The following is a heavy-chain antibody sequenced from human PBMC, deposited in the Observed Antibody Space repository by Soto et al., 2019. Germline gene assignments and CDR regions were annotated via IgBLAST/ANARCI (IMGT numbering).Heavy chain of an antibody. CDR1: GFTFSSYA. D-gene: IGHD6-19*01. V-gene: IGHV3-30-3*01. CDR2: ISYDGSNK. CDR3: ATSITVAGEYFQH. J-gene: IGHJ1*01. Sequence: GGSLRLSCAASGFTFSSYAMHWVRQAPGKGLEWVAVISYDGSNKYYTDSVKGRFTISRDNSKNRLNLQMNSLRAEDTAVYHCATSITVAGEYFQHWGQGTLVTVSS.